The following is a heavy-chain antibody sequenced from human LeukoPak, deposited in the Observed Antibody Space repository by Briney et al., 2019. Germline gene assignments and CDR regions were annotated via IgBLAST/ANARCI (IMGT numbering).Heavy chain of an antibody. D-gene: IGHD4-17*01. CDR2: INHSGST. J-gene: IGHJ4*02. CDR1: GGSFSGYY. V-gene: IGHV4-34*01. CDR3: ARGHDYGDPPPLDH. Sequence: SETLSLTCAVYGGSFSGYYWSWIRQPPGKGLEWIGEINHSGSTNYNPSLKSRVTISVDTSKNQSSLKLSSVTAADTAVYYCARGHDYGDPPPLDHWGQGTLVTVSS.